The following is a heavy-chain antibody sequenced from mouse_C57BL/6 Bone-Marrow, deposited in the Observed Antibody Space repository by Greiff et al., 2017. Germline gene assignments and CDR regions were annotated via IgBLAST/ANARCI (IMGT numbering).Heavy chain of an antibody. CDR1: GYTFTSYW. Sequence: QVQLKQPGAELVKPGASVKLSCKASGYTFTSYWMHWVKQRPGRGLEWIGRIDPNSGGTKYNEKFKSKATLTVDKPSSTAYMQLSSLTSEDSAVYYCATLYYGRGNWYFDVWGTGTTVTVSS. CDR3: ATLYYGRGNWYFDV. CDR2: IDPNSGGT. V-gene: IGHV1-72*01. J-gene: IGHJ1*03. D-gene: IGHD1-1*01.